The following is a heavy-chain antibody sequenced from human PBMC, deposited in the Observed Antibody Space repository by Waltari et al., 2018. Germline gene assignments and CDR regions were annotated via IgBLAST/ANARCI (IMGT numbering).Heavy chain of an antibody. V-gene: IGHV1-69-2*01. CDR2: IDPEDGET. D-gene: IGHD3-10*01. Sequence: EVQLVQSGAEVKKPGATVKISCKASGYTFIYYFMHWVQQAPGKGLEWVGRIDPEDGETVYAEKFQGRVTITADTSTDTSYLELSSLRSDDTAVYYCAPLPGGSGQTFDYWGQGTLLTVSS. CDR1: GYTFIYYF. J-gene: IGHJ4*02. CDR3: APLPGGSGQTFDY.